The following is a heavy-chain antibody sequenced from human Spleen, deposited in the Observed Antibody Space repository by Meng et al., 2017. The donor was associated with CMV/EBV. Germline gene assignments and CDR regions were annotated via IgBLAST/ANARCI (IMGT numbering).Heavy chain of an antibody. CDR1: GFTFYNHA. CDR2: ISYDGTNK. V-gene: IGHV3-30*04. D-gene: IGHD6-6*01. CDR3: SSGRPGEFDY. J-gene: IGHJ4*02. Sequence: GGSLRLSCAASGFTFYNHAMHWVRQAPGKGLEWVAVISYDGTNKYYADSVKGRFTFSRDNLRNILYLQMNSLTSEDTAVYYCSSGRPGEFDYWAQGALVTVSS.